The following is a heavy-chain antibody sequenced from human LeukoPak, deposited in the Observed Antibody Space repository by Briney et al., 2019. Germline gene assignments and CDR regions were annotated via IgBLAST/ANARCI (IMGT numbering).Heavy chain of an antibody. D-gene: IGHD6-13*01. Sequence: ASVKVSCKVSGYTLTELSMHWVRQAPGKGHEWMGGFDPEDGETIYAQKFQGRVTMTEDTSTDTAYMELSSLRSEDTVVYYCATGYSSSWYGDYWGQGTLVTVSS. V-gene: IGHV1-24*01. CDR3: ATGYSSSWYGDY. J-gene: IGHJ4*02. CDR2: FDPEDGET. CDR1: GYTLTELS.